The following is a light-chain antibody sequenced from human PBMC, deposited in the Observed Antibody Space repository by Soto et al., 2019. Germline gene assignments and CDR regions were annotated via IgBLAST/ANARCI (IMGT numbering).Light chain of an antibody. Sequence: DIQLTQSPSSLSASIGDRVTITCRASQSIPNSLNWYQQKPGKAPKLLIYATSGLQSGVPSRFSGSGSGTDFTLTISSLQREDFAAYCCQHYGGMWTFGQGTKVDIK. J-gene: IGKJ1*01. V-gene: IGKV1-39*01. CDR3: QHYGGMWT. CDR2: ATS. CDR1: QSIPNS.